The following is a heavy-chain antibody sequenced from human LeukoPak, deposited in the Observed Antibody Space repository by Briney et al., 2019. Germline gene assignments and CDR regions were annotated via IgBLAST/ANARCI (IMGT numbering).Heavy chain of an antibody. D-gene: IGHD3-22*01. J-gene: IGHJ4*02. CDR2: IYYGGST. V-gene: IGHV4-59*01. CDR3: ARDSVYYDSSGYYSTELYFDY. CDR1: GGSISSYY. Sequence: SETLSLTCTVSGGSISSYYWSWIRQPPGKGLEWIGYIYYGGSTNYNPSLKSRVIISVDTSKNQFSLKLSSVTAADTAVYYCARDSVYYDSSGYYSTELYFDYWGQGTLVTVSS.